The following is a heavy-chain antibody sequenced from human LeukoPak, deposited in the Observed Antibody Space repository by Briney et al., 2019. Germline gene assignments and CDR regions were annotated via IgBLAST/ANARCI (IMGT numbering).Heavy chain of an antibody. V-gene: IGHV4-59*01. J-gene: IGHJ4*02. CDR3: ARRSVFAYGDYALDY. CDR2: IYYSGST. Sequence: SETLSLTCTVSGGSINSYYWSWIRQPPGKGLEWIGYIYYSGSTNYNPSLKSRVTISVDTSKNQFSLKLSSVTAADTAVYYCARRSVFAYGDYALDYWGQGTLVTVSS. CDR1: GGSINSYY. D-gene: IGHD4-17*01.